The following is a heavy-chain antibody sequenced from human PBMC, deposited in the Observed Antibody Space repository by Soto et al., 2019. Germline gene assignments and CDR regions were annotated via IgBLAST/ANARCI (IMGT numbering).Heavy chain of an antibody. CDR3: ARDSITMVRGVGDTGIN. CDR1: GYTFTSYG. Sequence: ASVKVSCKASGYTFTSYGISWVRQAPGQGLEWMGWISAYNGNTNYAQKLQGRVTMTTDTSTSTAYMELRSLRSDDTAVYYCARDSITMVRGVGDTGINWGQGTLVTVSS. CDR2: ISAYNGNT. J-gene: IGHJ4*02. V-gene: IGHV1-18*01. D-gene: IGHD3-10*01.